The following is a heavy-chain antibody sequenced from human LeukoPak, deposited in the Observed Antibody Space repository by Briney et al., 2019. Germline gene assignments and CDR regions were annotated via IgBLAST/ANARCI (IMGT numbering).Heavy chain of an antibody. J-gene: IGHJ6*02. CDR3: ARGAYGDYYYGMDV. V-gene: IGHV3-66*01. CDR1: GFTVSSNY. Sequence: GGSLRLSCAASGFTVSSNYMSWVRQAPGKGLEWVSDIYSGGSTYYADSVKGRFTISRDNSKNTLYLQMNSLRAEDTAVYYCARGAYGDYYYGMDVWGQGTTVTVSS. CDR2: IYSGGST. D-gene: IGHD4-17*01.